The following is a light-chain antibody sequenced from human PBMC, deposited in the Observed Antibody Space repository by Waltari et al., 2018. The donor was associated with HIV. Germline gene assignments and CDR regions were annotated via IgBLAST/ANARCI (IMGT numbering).Light chain of an antibody. V-gene: IGKV3-15*01. CDR3: QQYDVWPLT. CDR1: QPVGLN. Sequence: DILLTQSPSTLSVSPGVRGTLSCRASQPVGLNLAWYQQRPGQPPKLLVYGASIRASGVSSRFSGSGSGTEFTLTITSVRSEDFAMYFCQQYDVWPLTFGGGTNVDLK. J-gene: IGKJ4*01. CDR2: GAS.